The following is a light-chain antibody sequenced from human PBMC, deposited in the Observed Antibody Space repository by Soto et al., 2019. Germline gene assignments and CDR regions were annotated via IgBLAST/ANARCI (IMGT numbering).Light chain of an antibody. CDR2: DVS. Sequence: QSALTQPRSVSGSPGQSVTISCTGTSIDFGGYNYVSWYQQHPGKAPKLMIYDVSERPSGVPDRFSGSKSGNTASLTISGLQAEDEADYYCCSYAGSYVFGAGTKVTVL. V-gene: IGLV2-11*01. CDR1: SIDFGGYNY. J-gene: IGLJ1*01. CDR3: CSYAGSYV.